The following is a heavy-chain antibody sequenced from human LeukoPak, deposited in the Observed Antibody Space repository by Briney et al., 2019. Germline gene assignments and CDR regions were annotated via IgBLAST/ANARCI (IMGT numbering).Heavy chain of an antibody. CDR2: IYHSGST. V-gene: IGHV4-38-2*02. Sequence: PSETLSLTCTVSGYSISSGYYWGWIRQPPGKGLEWIGSIYHSGSTYYNPSLKSRVTISVDTSKNQFSLKLSSVTAADTAVYYCARAVHPPVQGFWSGSFDYWGQGTLVTVSS. CDR3: ARAVHPPVQGFWSGSFDY. J-gene: IGHJ4*02. CDR1: GYSISSGYY. D-gene: IGHD3-3*01.